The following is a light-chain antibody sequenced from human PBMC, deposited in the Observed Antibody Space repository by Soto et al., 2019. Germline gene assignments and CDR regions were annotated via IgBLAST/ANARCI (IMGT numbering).Light chain of an antibody. CDR3: QQSYSTPFT. CDR1: RGVLYSSNNKNY. V-gene: IGKV1-39*01. CDR2: AAS. J-gene: IGKJ5*01. Sequence: DIVMTHSPASLACSLAERAPITASPSRGVLYSSNNKNYLAWYQQKPGKAPKLLIYAASSLQSGVPSRFSGSGSGTDFTLTISSLQPEDFATYYCQQSYSTPFTFGQGTRLEIK.